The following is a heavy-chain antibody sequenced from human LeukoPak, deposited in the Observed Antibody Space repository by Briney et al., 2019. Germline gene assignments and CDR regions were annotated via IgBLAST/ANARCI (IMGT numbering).Heavy chain of an antibody. CDR1: GFSFSRYW. CDR2: INQDASEK. CDR3: AKANWVSNADAVW. Sequence: GGSLRLSCVASGFSFSRYWMSWVRQAPGKGLEWVANINQDASEKYYVDSVKGRFTISRDNSKKSVYLQMSSLRAEDTAIYYCAKANWVSNADAVWWGQGTQVTVSS. D-gene: IGHD1-1*01. J-gene: IGHJ4*02. V-gene: IGHV3-7*03.